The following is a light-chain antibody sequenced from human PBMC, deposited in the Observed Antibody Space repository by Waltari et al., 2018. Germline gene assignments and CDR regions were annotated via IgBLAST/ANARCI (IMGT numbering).Light chain of an antibody. V-gene: IGKV3-15*01. CDR1: ENITNK. Sequence: MTQSPATLTVSLGDRATLSCRASENITNKLAWYQQKPGQAPMLLVFGASTRATGIPDRFSGSGSWTDFTLTISSLQSEDFAVYYCHQYDNWPPTFGQGTKLDI. J-gene: IGKJ2*01. CDR2: GAS. CDR3: HQYDNWPPT.